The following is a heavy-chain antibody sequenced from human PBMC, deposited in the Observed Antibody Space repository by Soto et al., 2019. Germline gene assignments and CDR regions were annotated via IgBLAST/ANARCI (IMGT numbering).Heavy chain of an antibody. Sequence: QVQLVESGGGVVQPGRSLRLSCAASGFTFSSYGMHWVRQAPGKGLEWVAVIWYDGSNKYYADSVKGRFTISRDNSKNTLYLQMNSLRAEDTAVYYCARASAARHLGWFDPWGKGTLVTVSS. D-gene: IGHD6-6*01. CDR1: GFTFSSYG. V-gene: IGHV3-33*01. J-gene: IGHJ5*02. CDR2: IWYDGSNK. CDR3: ARASAARHLGWFDP.